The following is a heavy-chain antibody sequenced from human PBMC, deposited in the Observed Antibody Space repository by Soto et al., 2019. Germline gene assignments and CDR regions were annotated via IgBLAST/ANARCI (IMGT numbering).Heavy chain of an antibody. V-gene: IGHV3-30*03. CDR1: GFPFSSYG. CDR2: ISYDGSNK. D-gene: IGHD5-18*01. Sequence: GGSLRLSCAASGFPFSSYGMHWVRQAPGKGLEWVAVISYDGSNKYYADSVKGRFTISRDNSKNTLYLQMNSLRAEDTAVYYCAREIQLWLRRGYYYYYGMDVWGQGTTVTVSS. J-gene: IGHJ6*02. CDR3: AREIQLWLRRGYYYYYGMDV.